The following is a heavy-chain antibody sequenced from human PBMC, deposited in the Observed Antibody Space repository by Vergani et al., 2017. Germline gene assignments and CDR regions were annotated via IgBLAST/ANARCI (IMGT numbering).Heavy chain of an antibody. D-gene: IGHD2-15*01. Sequence: QVQLVQSGSELKKPGASVKVSCTASGYTFTSYAMNWVRQAPGQGLEWMGWINTNTGNPTYAQGFTGRFVFSLDTSVSTAYLRISSLKAEDTAMYYCARDGSGGSPFAMDVWGQGTTVTVSS. CDR1: GYTFTSYA. J-gene: IGHJ6*02. CDR3: ARDGSGGSPFAMDV. V-gene: IGHV7-4-1*02. CDR2: INTNTGNP.